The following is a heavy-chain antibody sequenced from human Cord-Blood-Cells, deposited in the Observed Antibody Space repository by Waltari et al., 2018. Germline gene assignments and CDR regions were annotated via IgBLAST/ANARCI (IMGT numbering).Heavy chain of an antibody. V-gene: IGHV4-34*01. CDR3: AGDIVVVPAAIRYNWFDP. J-gene: IGHJ5*02. CDR2: INHSGST. D-gene: IGHD2-2*02. Sequence: QVQLQQWGAGLLKPSETLSLTCAVYGGSFSGYYWSWIRQPPGKGLEWFGEINHSGSTNYNPSLKSRVTISVDTSKNQFSLKLSSVTAADTAVYYCAGDIVVVPAAIRYNWFDPWGQGTLVTVSS. CDR1: GGSFSGYY.